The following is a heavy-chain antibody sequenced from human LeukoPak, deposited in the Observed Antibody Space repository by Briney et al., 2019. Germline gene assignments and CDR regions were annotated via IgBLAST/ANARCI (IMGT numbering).Heavy chain of an antibody. D-gene: IGHD3-3*01. CDR3: AKDAPADYDFWSGYFTYYFDY. Sequence: GGSLRLSCAASGFTFSSYAMSWVRQAPGKGLEWVSALSDSGGSTYYADSVKGRFTISRDNSKNTLYLQMNSLRAEDTAVYYCAKDAPADYDFWSGYFTYYFDYWGQGTLVTVSS. J-gene: IGHJ4*02. V-gene: IGHV3-23*01. CDR1: GFTFSSYA. CDR2: LSDSGGST.